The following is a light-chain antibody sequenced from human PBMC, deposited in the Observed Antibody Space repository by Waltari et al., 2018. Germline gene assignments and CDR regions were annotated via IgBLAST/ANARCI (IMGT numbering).Light chain of an antibody. Sequence: QSVLTQPPSVSGAPGQSVTISCTGSSSNIGAGYAVHRYPQLPGTAPKLLIYGNSNRPSGVPDRFSGSKSGTSASLAITGLQAEDEADYYCQSYDSSLSGYVFGTGTKVTVL. V-gene: IGLV1-40*01. CDR2: GNS. CDR3: QSYDSSLSGYV. J-gene: IGLJ1*01. CDR1: SSNIGAGYA.